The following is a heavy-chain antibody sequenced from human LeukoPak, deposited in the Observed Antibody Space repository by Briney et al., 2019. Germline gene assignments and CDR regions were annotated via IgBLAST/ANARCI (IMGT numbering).Heavy chain of an antibody. Sequence: GGSLRLSCAGSGFIFSRYAMNWVRQAPGKGREWVSSITGSGDSTRYADSVRGRFTISRDNAKKTLYLHMNRLRAADTDVYYCARVELGYCSSTSCSQTYMDVWGKGTTVTVSS. D-gene: IGHD2-2*01. CDR1: GFIFSRYA. V-gene: IGHV3-23*01. CDR3: ARVELGYCSSTSCSQTYMDV. CDR2: ITGSGDST. J-gene: IGHJ6*03.